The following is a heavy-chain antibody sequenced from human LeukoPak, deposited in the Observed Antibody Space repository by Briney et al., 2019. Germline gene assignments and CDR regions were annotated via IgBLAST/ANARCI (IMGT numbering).Heavy chain of an antibody. CDR1: GYTLTELS. D-gene: IGHD3-10*01. CDR2: FDPEDGET. V-gene: IGHV1-24*01. J-gene: IGHJ3*02. Sequence: ASVKVSCKVSGYTLTELSMHWVRQAPGKGLEWMGGFDPEDGETIYAQKFQGRVTMTEDTSTDTAYMELSSLRSEDTAVYYCATWIITMVRGLHAFDIWGQGTMVTVSS. CDR3: ATWIITMVRGLHAFDI.